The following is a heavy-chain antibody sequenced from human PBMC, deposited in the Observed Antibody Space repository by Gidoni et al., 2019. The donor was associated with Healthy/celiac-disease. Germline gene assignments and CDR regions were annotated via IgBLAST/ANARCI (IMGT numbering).Heavy chain of an antibody. V-gene: IGHV3-15*01. CDR1: GFTFSNAW. D-gene: IGHD3-3*01. Sequence: EVQLVESGGGLVKPGGSLRLSCSASGFTFSNAWMSWVRQAPGKGLEWVGRIKSKTDGGTTDYAAHVKGRFTISRDDSKNTLYLQMNSLKTEDTAVYYCTTDVPITIFGVVIWGQGTLVTVSS. CDR2: IKSKTDGGTT. CDR3: TTDVPITIFGVVI. J-gene: IGHJ4*02.